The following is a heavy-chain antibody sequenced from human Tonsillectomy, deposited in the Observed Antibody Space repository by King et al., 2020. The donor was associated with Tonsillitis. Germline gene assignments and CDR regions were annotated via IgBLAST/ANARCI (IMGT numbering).Heavy chain of an antibody. CDR1: GFTFSSYA. J-gene: IGHJ6*03. Sequence: QLVQSGGGVVQPGRSLRLSCAASGFTFSSYAMHWVRQAPGKGLEWVALISYDGSNKYYADSVKGRFTISTDNSKNTLYLQMNSLRAEETSVYYCARDPNYYGSGSLYYYYYYMDVWGKGTTVTVSS. CDR3: ARDPNYYGSGSLYYYYYYMDV. V-gene: IGHV3-30-3*01. CDR2: ISYDGSNK. D-gene: IGHD3-10*01.